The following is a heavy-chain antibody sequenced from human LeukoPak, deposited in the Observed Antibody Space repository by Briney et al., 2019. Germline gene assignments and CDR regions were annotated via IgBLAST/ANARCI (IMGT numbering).Heavy chain of an antibody. CDR1: AFTFSTFA. CDR2: ISGSGGST. Sequence: GGSLRLSCAASAFTFSTFAMSWVRQAPGKGLQWVSGISGSGGSTYYADSVKGRFTISRDNSKNTLYLQMNSLRAEDTAVYYCAKESKSNYYQYYGMDVWGQGTTVTVSS. CDR3: AKESKSNYYQYYGMDV. J-gene: IGHJ6*02. V-gene: IGHV3-23*01.